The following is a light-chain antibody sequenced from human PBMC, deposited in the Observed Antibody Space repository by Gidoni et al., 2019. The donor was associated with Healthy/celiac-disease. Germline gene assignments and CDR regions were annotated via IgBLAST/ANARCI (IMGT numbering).Light chain of an antibody. Sequence: EIVRTKSPATLSVSPGERATLSCRASQSGSSNLAWYQQKPGPAPRLLLYGASTRATGIPARFSGSGSGTEFTLTISNLQSEDFAVYYCQQYNNWPRLTFGGGTKVEIK. CDR2: GAS. J-gene: IGKJ4*01. CDR3: QQYNNWPRLT. CDR1: QSGSSN. V-gene: IGKV3-15*01.